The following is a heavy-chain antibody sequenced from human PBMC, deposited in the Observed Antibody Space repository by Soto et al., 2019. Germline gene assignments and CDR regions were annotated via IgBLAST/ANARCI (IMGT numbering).Heavy chain of an antibody. CDR2: IDYNGVT. V-gene: IGHV4-39*01. J-gene: IGHJ5*01. D-gene: IGHD2-15*01. CDR3: GKGSVAATKNTGSDS. CDR1: GGSVSSNDYY. Sequence: ETLSLTCTVSGGSVSSNDYYWGWIRQPPAKGLEWIGNIDYNGVTSYNPSLKTRVTISRDTSKNQFSLRLTSVKAADTALYSCGKGSVAATKNTGSDSWGPGILVTVSS.